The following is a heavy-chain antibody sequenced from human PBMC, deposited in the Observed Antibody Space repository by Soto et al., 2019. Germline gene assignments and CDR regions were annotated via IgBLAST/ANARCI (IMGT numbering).Heavy chain of an antibody. D-gene: IGHD1-26*01. Sequence: ASXKVSWKASGYTFTSYALHCVRQDPGQRLEWMGWIKAGNGDTKYSQKFQGRVTITRDTSASTAYMKLSSLRSEETAFYYCARAPEGELLRAPPPFDYWGQGTLVTVSS. V-gene: IGHV1-3*01. J-gene: IGHJ4*02. CDR1: GYTFTSYA. CDR3: ARAPEGELLRAPPPFDY. CDR2: IKAGNGDT.